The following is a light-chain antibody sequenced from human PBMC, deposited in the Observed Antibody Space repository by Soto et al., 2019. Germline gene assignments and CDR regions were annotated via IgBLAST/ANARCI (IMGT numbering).Light chain of an antibody. CDR1: QSISSSY. J-gene: IGKJ5*01. V-gene: IGKV3D-15*01. CDR2: YIS. CDR3: QQHNQWPIT. Sequence: EIVMTQSPATLSVSPGERATLSCRASQSISSSYLAWYQQKPGQAPRLLIYYISTRATGIPARFSGSGSGTELTITINSTQSEDSAVYYCQQHNQWPITFGQLTRMEIK.